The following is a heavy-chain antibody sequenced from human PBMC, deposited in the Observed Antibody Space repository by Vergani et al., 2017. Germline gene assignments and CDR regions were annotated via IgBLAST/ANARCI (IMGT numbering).Heavy chain of an antibody. V-gene: IGHV3-73*01. CDR1: GFALNRHA. Sequence: VQLVESGGGVVQPGTSLRLSCVVSGFALNRHAMYWVRQASGKGLEWVGRIRSKANSYATAYAVSVKDRFTISRDDSKNTAYLQMNSLKTEDTAVYYCNRLGELADMGGDYWGQGTLVTVSS. D-gene: IGHD1-26*01. J-gene: IGHJ4*02. CDR3: NRLGELADMGGDY. CDR2: IRSKANSYAT.